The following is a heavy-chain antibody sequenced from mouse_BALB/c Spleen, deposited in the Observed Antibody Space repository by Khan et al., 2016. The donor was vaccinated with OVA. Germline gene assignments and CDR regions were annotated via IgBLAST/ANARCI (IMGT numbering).Heavy chain of an antibody. CDR1: GFTFSTYG. V-gene: IGHV5-6*01. Sequence: EVELVESGGDLVKPGGSLKLSCAASGFTFSTYGMSWVRQTPDKRLEWVATISSGGSSTYYPDNVKGRFTISRDNAQNTLYQKMSSLQSENTAMYYCERLANYYGSEGCDNWGQGTMLTVSA. CDR3: ERLANYYGSEGCDN. CDR2: ISSGGSST. D-gene: IGHD1-1*01. J-gene: IGHJ3*01.